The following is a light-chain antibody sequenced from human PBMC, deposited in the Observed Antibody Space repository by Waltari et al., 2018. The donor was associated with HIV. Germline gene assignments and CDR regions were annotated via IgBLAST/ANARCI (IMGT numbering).Light chain of an antibody. CDR1: SSALGGYND. CDR3: SAYTTYSPLAV. Sequence: QSALTQPASVSGSPGQSITISCNGTSSALGGYNDGSWYQQHPGKAPKLLIYGVSSRPSGVSNRCSGSRSGNTASLTISGLQADDEAHYYCSAYTTYSPLAVFGGGTKLTVL. CDR2: GVS. J-gene: IGLJ2*01. V-gene: IGLV2-14*01.